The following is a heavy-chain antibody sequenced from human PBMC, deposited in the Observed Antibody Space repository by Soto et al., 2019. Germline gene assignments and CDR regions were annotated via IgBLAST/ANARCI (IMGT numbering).Heavy chain of an antibody. Sequence: ASVKVSCKASGSTFTSYDINWVRQATGHGLEWMGWINPNSGNSGYAQKFQGRVTMTRDTAIRTAYMEVSRLRSDDTAVYYCARGRASGSYYLLDYWGQGTLVTVSS. CDR3: ARGRASGSYYLLDY. CDR1: GSTFTSYD. V-gene: IGHV1-8*01. D-gene: IGHD3-10*01. J-gene: IGHJ4*02. CDR2: INPNSGNS.